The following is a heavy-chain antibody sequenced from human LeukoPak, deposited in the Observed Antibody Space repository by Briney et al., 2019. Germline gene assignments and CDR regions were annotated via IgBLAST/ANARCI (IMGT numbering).Heavy chain of an antibody. J-gene: IGHJ2*01. CDR2: IYSGGST. Sequence: GGSLRLSCAASGFTVSSYYMSWVRQAPGKGLEWVSVIYSGGSTYYADSVKGRFTISRDNSKNTLYLQMNSLRAEDPAVYYCARDPFCGGTNCYGGWGRGTLVSVSS. D-gene: IGHD2-2*01. CDR1: GFTVSSYY. V-gene: IGHV3-66*01. CDR3: ARDPFCGGTNCYGG.